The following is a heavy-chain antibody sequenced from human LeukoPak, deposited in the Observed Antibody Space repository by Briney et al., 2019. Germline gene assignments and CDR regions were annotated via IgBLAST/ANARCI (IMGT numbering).Heavy chain of an antibody. CDR3: ARDLVGAKNYYYYGMDV. V-gene: IGHV1-3*01. D-gene: IGHD1-26*01. CDR2: INAGSGST. Sequence: GASVKVSCKASGYTFTSYAMHWVRQAPGQRLEWMGWINAGSGSTKYSQKFQGRVTITRDTSASTAYMELSSLRSEDTAVYYCARDLVGAKNYYYYGMDVWGKGTTVTVSS. J-gene: IGHJ6*04. CDR1: GYTFTSYA.